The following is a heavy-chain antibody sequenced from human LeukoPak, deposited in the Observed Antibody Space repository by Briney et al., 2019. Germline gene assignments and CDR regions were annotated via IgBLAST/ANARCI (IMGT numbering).Heavy chain of an antibody. CDR3: ASHVYCSSTSCSGGNYYGMDV. CDR1: GGSISSYY. V-gene: IGHV4-59*01. Sequence: SETLSLTCTVSGGSISSYYWSWIRQPPGKGLEWIGYIYYSGNTNYNPSLKSRVTISVDTSKNQFSLKLSSVTAADTAVYYCASHVYCSSTSCSGGNYYGMDVWGKGTTVTVSS. J-gene: IGHJ6*04. CDR2: IYYSGNT. D-gene: IGHD2-2*01.